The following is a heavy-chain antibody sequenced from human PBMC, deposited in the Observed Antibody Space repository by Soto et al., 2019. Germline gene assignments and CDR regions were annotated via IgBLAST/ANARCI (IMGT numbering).Heavy chain of an antibody. CDR2: ISAYNGNT. V-gene: IGHV1-18*01. CDR1: GYSFASYG. Sequence: ASVKVSCEASGYSFASYGISWVRQAPGQGLEWMGWISAYNGNTNYAQKLQGRVTMTTDTSTSTAYMELRSLRSDDTAVYYCARDRYYDILTGVGYFDYWGQGTLVTVSS. D-gene: IGHD3-9*01. J-gene: IGHJ4*02. CDR3: ARDRYYDILTGVGYFDY.